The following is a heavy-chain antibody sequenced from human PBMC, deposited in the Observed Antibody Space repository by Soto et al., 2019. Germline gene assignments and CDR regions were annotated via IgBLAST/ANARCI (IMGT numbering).Heavy chain of an antibody. D-gene: IGHD4-17*01. J-gene: IGHJ6*02. CDR1: GDTFSRYA. CDR2: IIPTFGTP. Sequence: QVQLVQSGAEVKKPGSSVKVSCKASGDTFSRYAISWVRQAPGQGLEWMGGIIPTFGTPNYAQKFQGRVTIIADESTSTVYMEVSSLTSEDTAMYYCARVACGDYGVDVWGQGTTVTVSS. V-gene: IGHV1-69*01. CDR3: ARVACGDYGVDV.